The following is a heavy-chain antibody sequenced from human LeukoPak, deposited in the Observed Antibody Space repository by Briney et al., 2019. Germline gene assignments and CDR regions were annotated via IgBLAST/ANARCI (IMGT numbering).Heavy chain of an antibody. CDR3: AKYMSSGSRTFDY. CDR2: ISSSSSTI. V-gene: IGHV3-48*01. Sequence: GSLRLSCAASGFTFSSYSMNWVRQAPGKGLEWVSYISSSSSTIYYADSVKGRFTISRDNAKNSLYLQMNSLRAEDTAVYYCAKYMSSGSRTFDYWGQGTLVTVSS. CDR1: GFTFSSYS. J-gene: IGHJ4*02. D-gene: IGHD1-26*01.